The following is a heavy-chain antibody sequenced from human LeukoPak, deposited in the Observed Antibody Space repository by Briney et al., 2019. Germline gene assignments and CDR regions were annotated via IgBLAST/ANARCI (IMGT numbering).Heavy chain of an antibody. V-gene: IGHV4-59*01. Sequence: SETLSLTCIGSVGSISSYYWSWIRQPPGKGLEWIANIYHTGSTNYNPSLSSRVTISIDTAKNQFSLKLTSVTAADTAVYYCARRGRNSSGWQDYLWGQGTLVTVSS. CDR2: IYHTGST. J-gene: IGHJ4*02. D-gene: IGHD6-25*01. CDR1: VGSISSYY. CDR3: ARRGRNSSGWQDYL.